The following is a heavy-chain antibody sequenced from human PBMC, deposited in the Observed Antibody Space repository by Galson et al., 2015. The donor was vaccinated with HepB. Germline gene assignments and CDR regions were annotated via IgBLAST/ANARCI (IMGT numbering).Heavy chain of an antibody. D-gene: IGHD4-17*01. CDR3: ASTPSVTTVGHDAFDI. J-gene: IGHJ3*02. CDR2: ISSGSSYI. CDR1: GFTFSSYS. Sequence: SLRLSCAASGFTFSSYSMNWVRQAPGKGLEWVSSISSGSSYIYYADSVKGRFTISRDNAKNSLYLQMNSLRAEDTAVYYCASTPSVTTVGHDAFDIWGQGTMVTVSS. V-gene: IGHV3-21*01.